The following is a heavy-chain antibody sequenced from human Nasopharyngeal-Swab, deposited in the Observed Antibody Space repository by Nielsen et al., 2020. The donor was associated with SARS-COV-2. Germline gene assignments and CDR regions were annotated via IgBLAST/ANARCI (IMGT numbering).Heavy chain of an antibody. CDR3: ARQGSSSRTFDY. CDR1: GGTLNGFH. V-gene: IGHV4-34*01. J-gene: IGHJ4*02. D-gene: IGHD6-13*01. Sequence: SETLSLTCVVFGGTLNGFHWKWIRQTPGKGLEWIGEINDRGSGNYNPSLKSRVTISVATSKNQFSLKLSSVTAADTAVYYCARQGSSSRTFDYWGQGTLVTVSS. CDR2: INDRGSG.